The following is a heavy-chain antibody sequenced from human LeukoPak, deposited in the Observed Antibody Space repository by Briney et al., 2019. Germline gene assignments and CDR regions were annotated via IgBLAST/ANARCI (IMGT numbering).Heavy chain of an antibody. CDR2: INQDGSVK. CDR3: STSLEY. J-gene: IGHJ4*01. V-gene: IGHV3-7*01. CDR1: GFTFSHYW. Sequence: GGALRLSCTASGFTFSHYWMDWVRQPPGKGLEWVANINQDGSVKYYLDSVKGRYTISRDNTKNSLSLRMDSLRDDDTAVYYCSTSLEYSGQGTLVTVSS.